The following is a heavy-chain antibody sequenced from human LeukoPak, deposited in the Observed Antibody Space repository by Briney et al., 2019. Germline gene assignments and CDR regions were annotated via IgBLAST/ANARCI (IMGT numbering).Heavy chain of an antibody. CDR3: AKRGMTGRSQYYFDR. CDR2: ISGSGDYT. V-gene: IGHV3-23*01. Sequence: TGGSLRLSCAASGFTFSSYAMGWVRQAPGKGLEWVSSISGSGDYTYHADSAKGRFTISRDNSKNTLYLQMNSLRVEDTAKFYCAKRGMTGRSQYYFDRWGQGTLVTVSS. J-gene: IGHJ4*02. CDR1: GFTFSSYA. D-gene: IGHD3-9*01.